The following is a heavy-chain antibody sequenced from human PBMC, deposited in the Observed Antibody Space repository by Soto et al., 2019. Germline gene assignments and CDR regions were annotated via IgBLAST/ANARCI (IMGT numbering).Heavy chain of an antibody. V-gene: IGHV1-69*06. Sequence: GASVKVSCKASGGTFSSYAISWVRQAPGQGLEWMGGIIPIFGTANYAQKFQGRVTITADKSTSTAYMELSSLRSEDTAVYYCAGITGVAAFDIWGQGTMVTVSS. CDR3: AGITGVAAFDI. J-gene: IGHJ3*02. D-gene: IGHD7-27*01. CDR2: IIPIFGTA. CDR1: GGTFSSYA.